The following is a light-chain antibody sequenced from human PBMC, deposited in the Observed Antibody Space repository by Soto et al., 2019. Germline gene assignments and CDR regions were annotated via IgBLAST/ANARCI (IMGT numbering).Light chain of an antibody. CDR1: QTVASNY. CDR2: NAS. J-gene: IGKJ2*03. CDR3: QQYGSSSYS. V-gene: IGKV3D-20*01. Sequence: DIVLTQSPATLSLSPGERATLSCRASQTVASNYLAWYQQKPGLAPRLLIYNASGRATGVPDRFSGSGSGTDFTLTISSLEPEDFAVYYCQQYGSSSYSFGQGTKLEIK.